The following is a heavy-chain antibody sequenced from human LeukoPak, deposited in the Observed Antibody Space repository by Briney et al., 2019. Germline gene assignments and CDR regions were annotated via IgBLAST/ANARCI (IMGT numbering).Heavy chain of an antibody. CDR3: ARPYYYDSRIDP. J-gene: IGHJ5*02. D-gene: IGHD3-22*01. Sequence: SQTLSLTCTVSGVSISSGDCYWSWIRQPPGKGLEWVGYMYYSGSAYYNPSPKSRATISVDTSKNQFSLKLSSVTAADTAVYFCARPYYYDSRIDPWGQGTLVTVSS. CDR2: MYYSGSA. CDR1: GVSISSGDCY. V-gene: IGHV4-30-4*01.